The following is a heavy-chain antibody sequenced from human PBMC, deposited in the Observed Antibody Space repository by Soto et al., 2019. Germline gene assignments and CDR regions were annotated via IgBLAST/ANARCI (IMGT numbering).Heavy chain of an antibody. Sequence: QITLKESGPTLVKPTQTLTLTCTFSGFSLSTSGVGVGWIRQPPGKALEWLALIYWDDDKRYSPSLKSRLTITKDTSKHQVVLTMTNMDPVDTATYYCAHSSFYYDSSGYYFDSWGQGTLVTVSS. D-gene: IGHD3-22*01. CDR2: IYWDDDK. CDR3: AHSSFYYDSSGYYFDS. V-gene: IGHV2-5*02. CDR1: GFSLSTSGVG. J-gene: IGHJ4*02.